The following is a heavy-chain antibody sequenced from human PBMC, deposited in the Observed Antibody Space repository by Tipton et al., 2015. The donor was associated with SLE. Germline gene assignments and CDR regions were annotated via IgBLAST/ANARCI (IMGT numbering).Heavy chain of an antibody. D-gene: IGHD6-13*01. CDR3: ARGIAAAGVIFDY. Sequence: TLSLTCTVSGGSISNSRYYWGWIRQPPGKGLEWIGSIYYSGSTYYNPSLKSRVTISGDTSKNQFSLRLSSVTAADTAVYYCARGIAAAGVIFDYWGQGTLVTVSS. J-gene: IGHJ4*02. V-gene: IGHV4-39*07. CDR2: IYYSGST. CDR1: GGSISNSRYY.